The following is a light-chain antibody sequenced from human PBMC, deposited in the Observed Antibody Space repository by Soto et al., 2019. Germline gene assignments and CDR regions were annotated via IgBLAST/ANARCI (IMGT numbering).Light chain of an antibody. CDR2: RAS. J-gene: IGKJ1*01. Sequence: DIQMTQSPSALTASVGDRVTITCRASQSVNSWVAWYQQKSGKAPNLLIYRASTLENGVPLRFSGSGSETEFTLTISSLQPEDSATYYCQQYKTYWTFGQGTKVDI. V-gene: IGKV1-5*03. CDR3: QQYKTYWT. CDR1: QSVNSW.